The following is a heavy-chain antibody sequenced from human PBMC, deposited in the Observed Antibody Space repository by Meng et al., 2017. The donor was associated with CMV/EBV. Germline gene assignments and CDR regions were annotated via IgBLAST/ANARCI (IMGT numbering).Heavy chain of an antibody. V-gene: IGHV3-30*02. Sequence: GESLKISCAASGFTFSSYGMHWVRQAPDKGLEWVAFIRYDGSNKYYADSVKGRFTISRDNAKNSLYLQMNSLRAEDTAVYYCARDSSSWYRPMPFDYWGQGTLVTVSS. CDR1: GFTFSSYG. J-gene: IGHJ4*02. CDR2: IRYDGSNK. D-gene: IGHD6-13*01. CDR3: ARDSSSWYRPMPFDY.